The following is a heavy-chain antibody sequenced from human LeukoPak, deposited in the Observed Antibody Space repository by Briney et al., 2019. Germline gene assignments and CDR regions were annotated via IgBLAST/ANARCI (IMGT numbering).Heavy chain of an antibody. Sequence: GGSLRLSCAASGFTFSSYEMNWVRQAPGKGLEWVSYISSSGSTIYYADSVKGRFTISRDNAKNSLYLQMNSLRAEDTAVYYCAREACSGGSCYSGYFDYWGQGTLVTVFS. CDR3: AREACSGGSCYSGYFDY. CDR1: GFTFSSYE. J-gene: IGHJ4*02. D-gene: IGHD2-15*01. V-gene: IGHV3-48*03. CDR2: ISSSGSTI.